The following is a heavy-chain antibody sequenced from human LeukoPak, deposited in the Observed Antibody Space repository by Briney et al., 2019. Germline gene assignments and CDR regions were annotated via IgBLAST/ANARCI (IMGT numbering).Heavy chain of an antibody. Sequence: PSETLSLTCTVSGGSISSSGYYWSWIRQPPGKGLEWIGEINHSGSTNYNPSLKSRVTISVDTSKNQFSLKLSSVTAADTAVYYCARYQLLSFNWFDPWGQGTLVTVSS. D-gene: IGHD2-2*01. CDR1: GGSISSSGYY. CDR2: INHSGST. CDR3: ARYQLLSFNWFDP. V-gene: IGHV4-39*07. J-gene: IGHJ5*02.